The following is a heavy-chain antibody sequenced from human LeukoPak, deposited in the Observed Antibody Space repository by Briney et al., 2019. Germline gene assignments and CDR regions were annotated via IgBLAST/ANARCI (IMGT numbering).Heavy chain of an antibody. V-gene: IGHV4-34*09. D-gene: IGHD3-22*01. J-gene: IGHJ4*02. CDR3: ARGDSSDFFDY. CDR1: GGSFSGYY. Sequence: SETLSLTCAVYGGSFSGYYWSWIRQPPGKGLEWVGEINHSGSTYYNPSLKSRVTISVDTSKNQFSLKLSSVTAADTAVYYCARGDSSDFFDYWGQGTLVTVSS. CDR2: INHSGST.